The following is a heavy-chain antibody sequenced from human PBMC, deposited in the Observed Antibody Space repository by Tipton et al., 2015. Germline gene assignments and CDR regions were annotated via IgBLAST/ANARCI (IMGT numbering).Heavy chain of an antibody. V-gene: IGHV4-59*05. D-gene: IGHD6-19*01. CDR1: GGSISSYY. Sequence: TLSLTCTVSGGSISSYYWSWIRQPPGKGLEWIGSISHSGNTYYNPSLKSRVTISVDTSKNQFSLKLSSVTAADTAVYYCARQSGESSGWPSAFDIWGQGTMVTVSS. CDR3: ARQSGESSGWPSAFDI. CDR2: ISHSGNT. J-gene: IGHJ3*02.